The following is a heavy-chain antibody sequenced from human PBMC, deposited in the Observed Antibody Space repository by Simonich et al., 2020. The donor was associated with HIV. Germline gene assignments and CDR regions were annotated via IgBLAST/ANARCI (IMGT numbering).Heavy chain of an antibody. CDR2: ISSSGSTI. V-gene: IGHV3-11*01. CDR1: GFTFSDYY. CDR3: ASIVPGTWYFDL. D-gene: IGHD6-19*01. J-gene: IGHJ2*01. Sequence: QVQLVESGGGLVKPGGSLRLSCAASGFTFSDYYMNWNRQAPGKGLEWISYISSSGSTIYYADSVKGRFTISRYNAKNSLFLQMNSLRAEDTAVYYCASIVPGTWYFDLWGRGTLVTVSS.